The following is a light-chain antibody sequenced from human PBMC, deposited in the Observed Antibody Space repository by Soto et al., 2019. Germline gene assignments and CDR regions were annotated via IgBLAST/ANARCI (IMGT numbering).Light chain of an antibody. CDR2: AAS. V-gene: IGKV1-39*01. J-gene: IGKJ3*01. Sequence: DIQMTQSPSSLSASVGDRITITCRASQTIGTYLSWYNQRPGKAPKLLIYAASTLQRGVPSRFSGSGSGTDFTLTISRLQPEDFATYYCQQSYSIPRTFGPGTKVDIK. CDR3: QQSYSIPRT. CDR1: QTIGTY.